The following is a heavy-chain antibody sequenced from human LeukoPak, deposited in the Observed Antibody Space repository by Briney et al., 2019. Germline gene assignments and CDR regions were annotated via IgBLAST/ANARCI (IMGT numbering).Heavy chain of an antibody. Sequence: SETLSLTCTVSGYSISSSYYWAWIRQPPGQGLEWIGSVYYGGSTSYNPSLKSRLTISADTSKNQFSLKLSSVTAADTAVYYCARRDIVATISMWGQGTLVTVSS. D-gene: IGHD5-12*01. CDR3: ARRDIVATISM. CDR1: GYSISSSYY. V-gene: IGHV4-39*01. J-gene: IGHJ4*02. CDR2: VYYGGST.